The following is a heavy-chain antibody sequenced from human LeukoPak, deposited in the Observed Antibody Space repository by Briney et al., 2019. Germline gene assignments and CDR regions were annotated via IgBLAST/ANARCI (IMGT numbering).Heavy chain of an antibody. CDR2: IYSGGST. J-gene: IGHJ4*02. Sequence: PGGSLRLSCAASGFTVSSNYMSWVRQAPGKGLEWVSVIYSGGSTYYADSVKGRFTIPRDNSKNTLYLQMNSLRAEDTAVYYCARREWELSDYWGQGTLVTVSS. D-gene: IGHD1-26*01. CDR1: GFTVSSNY. V-gene: IGHV3-66*01. CDR3: ARREWELSDY.